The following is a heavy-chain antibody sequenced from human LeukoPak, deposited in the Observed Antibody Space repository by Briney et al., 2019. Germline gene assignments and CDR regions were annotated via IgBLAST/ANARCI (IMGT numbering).Heavy chain of an antibody. V-gene: IGHV1-24*01. D-gene: IGHD6-19*01. CDR2: FDPEDGET. CDR3: AARMGVAGRYDY. CDR1: GYTLTELS. Sequence: ASVKVSCKVSGYTLTELSMHWVRQAPGKGLEWMGGFDPEDGETIYAQKFQGRVTMTEDTSTDTAYMDLKSLRSEDMAVYYCAARMGVAGRYDYWGQGTLVTVSS. J-gene: IGHJ4*02.